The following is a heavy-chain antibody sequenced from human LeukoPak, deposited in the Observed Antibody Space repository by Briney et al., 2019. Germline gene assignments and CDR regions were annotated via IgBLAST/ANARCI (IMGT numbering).Heavy chain of an antibody. CDR3: ARDEVGFVNFSPRGHYYYGSGSYSSFDY. D-gene: IGHD3-10*01. CDR1: GFTFSSYS. Sequence: PGGSLRLSCAASGFTFSSYSMNWVRQAPGKGLEWVSSISSSSSYIYYADSVKGRFTISRDNAKNSLYLQMNSLRAEDTAVYYCARDEVGFVNFSPRGHYYYGSGSYSSFDYWGQGTLVTVSS. V-gene: IGHV3-21*01. CDR2: ISSSSSYI. J-gene: IGHJ4*02.